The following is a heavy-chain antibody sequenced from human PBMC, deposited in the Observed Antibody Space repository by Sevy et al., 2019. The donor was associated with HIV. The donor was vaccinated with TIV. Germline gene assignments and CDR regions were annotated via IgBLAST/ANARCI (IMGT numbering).Heavy chain of an antibody. D-gene: IGHD6-13*01. V-gene: IGHV3-23*01. CDR2: ISGSGGST. CDR1: GFTFSTYA. J-gene: IGHJ6*02. Sequence: GGSLRLSCAASGFTFSTYAMSWVRQAPGKGLEWVSVISGSGGSTYYADSLKGRFTIFRDNSKYTVYLQMNNLRAEDTAAYYCAKGDSTFYGLDVWGQGTTVTVSS. CDR3: AKGDSTFYGLDV.